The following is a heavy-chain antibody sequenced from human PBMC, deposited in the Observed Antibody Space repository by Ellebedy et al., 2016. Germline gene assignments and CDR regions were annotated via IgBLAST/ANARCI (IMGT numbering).Heavy chain of an antibody. CDR1: GFTFSSYT. CDR3: AKDRSWAYDFWSGQAGYMDV. Sequence: GGSLRLSXAASGFTFSSYTMNWVRQAPGKGLEWVSGIGGSGGSTYYADSVKGRFTISRDNSKNTLYLQMNSLRAEDTAVYYCAKDRSWAYDFWSGQAGYMDVWGKGTTVTVSS. V-gene: IGHV3-23*01. D-gene: IGHD3-3*01. CDR2: IGGSGGST. J-gene: IGHJ6*03.